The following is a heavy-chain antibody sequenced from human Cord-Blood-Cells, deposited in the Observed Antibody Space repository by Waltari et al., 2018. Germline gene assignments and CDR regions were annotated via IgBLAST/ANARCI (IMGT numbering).Heavy chain of an antibody. Sequence: QVQLQQWGAGLLKPSETLSLTCAVYGGSFSGYYWSWLRQPPGKGLEWIGEINHSGSTNYNPSLKSRVTISVDTSKNQFSLKLSSVTAADTAVYYCASNTRTQYYDILTGYAFDIWGQGTMVTVSS. J-gene: IGHJ3*02. CDR2: INHSGST. V-gene: IGHV4-34*01. D-gene: IGHD3-9*01. CDR3: ASNTRTQYYDILTGYAFDI. CDR1: GGSFSGYY.